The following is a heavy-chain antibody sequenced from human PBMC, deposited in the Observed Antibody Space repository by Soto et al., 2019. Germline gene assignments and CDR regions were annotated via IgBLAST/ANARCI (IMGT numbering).Heavy chain of an antibody. D-gene: IGHD6-25*01. CDR1: GFTFSSYG. V-gene: IGHV3-33*01. J-gene: IGHJ5*02. CDR3: ARTSAPQRALHNWFDP. CDR2: IWYDGSNK. Sequence: PGASLRLSCAASGFTFSSYGMHWVRQAPGKGVEWVAVIWYDGSNKYYADSVKGRFTISRDNSKNTLYLQMNSLRAEDTAVYYCARTSAPQRALHNWFDPWGQGTVVTDSA.